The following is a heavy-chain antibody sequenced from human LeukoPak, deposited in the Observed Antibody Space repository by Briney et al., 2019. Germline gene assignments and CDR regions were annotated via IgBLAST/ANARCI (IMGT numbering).Heavy chain of an antibody. D-gene: IGHD3-9*01. CDR1: GFTFSSYE. J-gene: IGHJ4*02. CDR2: ISSSGSNI. Sequence: PGXXLRLSCAASGFTFSSYEMNWVRQATGKGLEWVSYISSSGSNIYYADSVKGRFTISRDNAKNSLYLQMNSLRAEDTAVYYCARTVHQTYYDILTGSSRDDYWGQGTLVTVSS. CDR3: ARTVHQTYYDILTGSSRDDY. V-gene: IGHV3-48*03.